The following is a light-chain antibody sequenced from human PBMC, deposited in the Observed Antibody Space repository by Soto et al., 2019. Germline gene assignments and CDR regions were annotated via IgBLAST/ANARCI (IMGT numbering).Light chain of an antibody. CDR3: VAWDDNLDAHV. Sequence: QSVLTQPRSASGTPGQRVTISCFGGSSNMGTKTVGWYQQLPGAAPKVLIYVNDKRPSGVPDRFSGSNSGTSASLTISGLQSEDEADYYCVAWDDNLDAHVFGTGTKVTVL. J-gene: IGLJ1*01. CDR1: SSNMGTKT. V-gene: IGLV1-44*01. CDR2: VND.